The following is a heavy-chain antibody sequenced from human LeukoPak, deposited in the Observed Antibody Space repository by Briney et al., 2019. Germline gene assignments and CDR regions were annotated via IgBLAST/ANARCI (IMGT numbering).Heavy chain of an antibody. CDR1: GFTFGSYA. V-gene: IGHV3-23*01. Sequence: GGSLRLSCAASGFTFGSYAMSWVRQAPGKGLEWVSFISPNADRTSKADSVEGRFTISRDNPRNTLYLQMNSLRDDETAVYYCAIMHGYYDGSGYWVQWGQGTLVTVSS. CDR2: ISPNADRT. J-gene: IGHJ4*02. CDR3: AIMHGYYDGSGYWVQ. D-gene: IGHD3-22*01.